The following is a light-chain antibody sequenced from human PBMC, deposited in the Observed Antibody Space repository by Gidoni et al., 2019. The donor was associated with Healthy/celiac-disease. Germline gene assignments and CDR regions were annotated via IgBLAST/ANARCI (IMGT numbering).Light chain of an antibody. J-gene: IGLJ2*01. CDR1: SSNIGNNY. V-gene: IGLV1-51*02. CDR3: GTWDSSLSAVV. CDR2: ENN. Sequence: QSVLTQPPSVSAAPGQQVTISCSGSSSNIGNNYVSWYQQLPGTAPKLPIYENNKRPSGIPDRFSGSKSGTSATLGITGLQTGDEADYYCGTWDSSLSAVVFGGGTKLTVL.